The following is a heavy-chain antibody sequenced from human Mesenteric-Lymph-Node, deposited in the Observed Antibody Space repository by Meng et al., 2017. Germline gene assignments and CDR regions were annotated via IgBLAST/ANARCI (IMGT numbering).Heavy chain of an antibody. CDR3: ARKQQLVLDYGMDV. J-gene: IGHJ6*02. Sequence: GESLKISCAASGFTFSSYSMNWVRQAPGKGLEWVSSISSSSSYIYYEDSVKGRFTISRDNAKNSLYLQMNSLRAEDTAVYYCARKQQLVLDYGMDVWGQGTTVTVSS. CDR2: ISSSSSYI. CDR1: GFTFSSYS. D-gene: IGHD6-13*01. V-gene: IGHV3-21*01.